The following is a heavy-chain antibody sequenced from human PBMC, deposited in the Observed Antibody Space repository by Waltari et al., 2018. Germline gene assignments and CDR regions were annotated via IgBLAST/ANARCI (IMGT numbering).Heavy chain of an antibody. J-gene: IGHJ6*02. CDR3: ARDEFSFGKDNYYYYGMDV. D-gene: IGHD3-16*02. CDR2: INPSGGST. CDR1: GYTFTSYY. V-gene: IGHV1-46*01. Sequence: QVQLVQSGAEVKKPGASVKVSCKASGYTFTSYYMHWVRQAPGQGLEWMGIINPSGGSTSYAQKFQGRVTMTRDTATSTVYMELSSLRSEDTAVYYCARDEFSFGKDNYYYYGMDVWGQGTTVTVSS.